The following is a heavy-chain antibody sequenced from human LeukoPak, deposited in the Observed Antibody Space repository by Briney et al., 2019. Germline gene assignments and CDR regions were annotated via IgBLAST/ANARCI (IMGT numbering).Heavy chain of an antibody. CDR2: IYSGGST. Sequence: GGSLRLSCAASGFTVSSNYMSWVRQAPGKGLEWVSVIYSGGSTYYADSVKGRFTISRDNSKNTLYLQMNSLRAEDTAVYYCAREGWGISMIRGVIAWGQGTLVTVSS. CDR1: GFTVSSNY. V-gene: IGHV3-66*01. J-gene: IGHJ5*02. CDR3: AREGWGISMIRGVIA. D-gene: IGHD3-10*01.